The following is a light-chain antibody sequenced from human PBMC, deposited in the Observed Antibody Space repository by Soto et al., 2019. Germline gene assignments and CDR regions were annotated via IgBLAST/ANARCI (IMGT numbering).Light chain of an antibody. CDR2: GAS. CDR3: QQYNNWPRT. CDR1: QSVSGN. V-gene: IGKV3-15*01. Sequence: EIVMTQSPATLSVSPGERATLSCRASQSVSGNLAWYQQKPGQAPRLLIYGASTRATGIPARFSGSGSGTEVTLTISSLQAEDFAVYYCQQYNNWPRTVGQGTKLEIK. J-gene: IGKJ1*01.